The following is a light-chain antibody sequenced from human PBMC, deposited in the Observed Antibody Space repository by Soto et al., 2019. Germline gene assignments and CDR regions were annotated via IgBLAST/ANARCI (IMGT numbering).Light chain of an antibody. V-gene: IGLV2-14*03. CDR1: SSDVGGYNY. CDR3: SSYTSSSTL. Sequence: QSVLTQPASVSGSPGQSITISCTGTSSDVGGYNYVSWYQHHLGKAPKLMIYDVSNRPSGVSNRFSGSKSGNTASLTISGLQAEDEADYYCSSYTSSSTLFGTGTKVTV. CDR2: DVS. J-gene: IGLJ1*01.